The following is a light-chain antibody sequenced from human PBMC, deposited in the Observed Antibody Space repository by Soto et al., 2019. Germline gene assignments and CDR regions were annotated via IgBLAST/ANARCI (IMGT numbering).Light chain of an antibody. CDR1: SSDIGGYDY. CDR2: DVN. CDR3: TSYASGSSHVV. Sequence: QSALTQPASVSGSPGQSITLSCTGTSSDIGGYDYVSWYQRHPGKAPKLIIYDVNNRHSGVSNRFSGSKSGNTASLTISGLPAEDEADYYCTSYASGSSHVVFGGGTKLTVL. J-gene: IGLJ2*01. V-gene: IGLV2-14*01.